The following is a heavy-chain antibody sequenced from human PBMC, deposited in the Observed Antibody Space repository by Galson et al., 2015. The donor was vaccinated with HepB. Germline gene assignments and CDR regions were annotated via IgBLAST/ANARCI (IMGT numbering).Heavy chain of an antibody. CDR3: TRDPYDYIWGSYRWNGMDV. V-gene: IGHV3-7*01. CDR1: GFTFSIDW. CDR2: IKQDGSEK. Sequence: SLRLSCAASGFTFSIDWMSWVRQAPGKGLEWVANIKQDGSEKEYVDSVKGRFTISRDNAKKSLYLEMNSLRAEDTAVYYCTRDPYDYIWGSYRWNGMDVWGQGTTVTVSS. J-gene: IGHJ6*02. D-gene: IGHD3-16*02.